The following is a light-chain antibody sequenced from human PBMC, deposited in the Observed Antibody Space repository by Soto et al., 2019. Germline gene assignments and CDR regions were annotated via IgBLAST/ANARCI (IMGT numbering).Light chain of an antibody. J-gene: IGLJ1*01. CDR1: SSDVGGYNY. CDR2: DVS. Sequence: QSVLTQPASVSGSPGQSITTSCTGTSSDVGGYNYVSWHQQHPGKVPKLMIYDVSYRPSGVSNRFSGSKSGNTASLTISGLQAEDEADYYCSSYTTSSTYVFGTGTKLTVL. V-gene: IGLV2-14*01. CDR3: SSYTTSSTYV.